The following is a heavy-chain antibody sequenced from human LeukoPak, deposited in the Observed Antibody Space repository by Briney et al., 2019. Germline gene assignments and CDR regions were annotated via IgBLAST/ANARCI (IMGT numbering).Heavy chain of an antibody. Sequence: SETLSLTCTVSGGSISSSSHYWGWLRQPPGKGLEWIGSIYYSGGTYYNPSLKSRVTISVDTSKSQFSLKLSSVTAADTSVYYCARRMYYYGSFDYWGQGTLVTVSS. CDR2: IYYSGGT. V-gene: IGHV4-39*01. CDR3: ARRMYYYGSFDY. CDR1: GGSISSSSHY. D-gene: IGHD3-10*01. J-gene: IGHJ4*02.